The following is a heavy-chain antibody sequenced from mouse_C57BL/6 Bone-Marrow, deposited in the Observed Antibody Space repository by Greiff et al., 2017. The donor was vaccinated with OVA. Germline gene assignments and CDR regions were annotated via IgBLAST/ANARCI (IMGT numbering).Heavy chain of an antibody. CDR1: GFTFSSYA. CDR2: ISDGGSYT. V-gene: IGHV5-4*01. D-gene: IGHD2-3*01. J-gene: IGHJ2*01. Sequence: EVQVVESGGGLVKPGGSLKLSCAASGFTFSSYAMSWVRQTPEKRLEWVATISDGGSYTYYPDNVKGRFTISRDNATNTLYLQMSHLKSEDTAMYYCASDLGWLLPFDYWGQGTTLTVSS. CDR3: ASDLGWLLPFDY.